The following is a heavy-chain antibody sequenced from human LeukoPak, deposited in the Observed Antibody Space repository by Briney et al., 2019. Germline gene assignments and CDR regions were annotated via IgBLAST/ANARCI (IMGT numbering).Heavy chain of an antibody. D-gene: IGHD1-26*01. CDR3: ARDGTSPPVFVGATEAAFDI. CDR2: INTNTGNP. Sequence: ASVKVSCKASGYTFTSYAMNWVRQAPGQGLEWMGWINTNTGNPTYAQGFTGRFVFSLDTSVSTAYLQISSLKAEDTAVCYCARDGTSPPVFVGATEAAFDIWGQGTMVTVSS. CDR1: GYTFTSYA. V-gene: IGHV7-4-1*02. J-gene: IGHJ3*02.